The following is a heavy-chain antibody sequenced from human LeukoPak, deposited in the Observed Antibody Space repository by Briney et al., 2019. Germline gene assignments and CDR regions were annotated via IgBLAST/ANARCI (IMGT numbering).Heavy chain of an antibody. D-gene: IGHD2-2*01. Sequence: SETLSLTCTVSGGSISSGGYYWSWIRQHPGKGLEWIGYIYYSGSTYYNPSLKSRVTISEDTSKNQFSLKLSSVTAADTAVYYCARELPAAMPGWFDPWGQGTLVTVSS. CDR1: GGSISSGGYY. J-gene: IGHJ5*02. V-gene: IGHV4-31*03. CDR2: IYYSGST. CDR3: ARELPAAMPGWFDP.